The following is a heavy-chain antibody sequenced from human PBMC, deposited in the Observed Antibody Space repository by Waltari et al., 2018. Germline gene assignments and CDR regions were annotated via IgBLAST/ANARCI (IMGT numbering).Heavy chain of an antibody. V-gene: IGHV3-23*04. CDR3: APLSMGIPQP. Sequence: EVQLVESGGGLVQPGGSLRLSCAASGFAFSSSAMSWVRQAPGEGLEWVSLIGGSGDVTYYADSVKGRFTISRDNSKNRLFLQMNSLRADDTAVYYCAPLSMGIPQPWGQGTLVTVSS. CDR1: GFAFSSSA. J-gene: IGHJ5*02. D-gene: IGHD6-13*01. CDR2: IGGSGDVT.